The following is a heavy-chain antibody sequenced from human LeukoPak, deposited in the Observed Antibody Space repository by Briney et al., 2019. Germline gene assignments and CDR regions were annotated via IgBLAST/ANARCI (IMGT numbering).Heavy chain of an antibody. J-gene: IGHJ4*02. D-gene: IGHD5-18*01. V-gene: IGHV3-53*04. CDR2: IYSSGST. CDR1: GFTVSNNY. Sequence: GGSLRLSCAASGFTVSNNYMNWVRQAPGKGLEWVSVIYSSGSTYYADSVKGRFTISRHNSKNTLYLQMNSLRPEDTVVYYCVYVDTVMATGDYWGQGTLVTVSS. CDR3: VYVDTVMATGDY.